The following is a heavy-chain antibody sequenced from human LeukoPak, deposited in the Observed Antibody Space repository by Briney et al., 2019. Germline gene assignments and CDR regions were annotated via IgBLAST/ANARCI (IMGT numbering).Heavy chain of an antibody. Sequence: NPSETLSLTCAVYGVSFSGYYWTWIRQPPGKGLEWIGEINHSGSTNYNPSLKSRVTISVDTSKNQFSLKLSSVTAADTAVYYCARPRGIRQLLSRGRYGGGWFDPWGQGTLVTVSS. V-gene: IGHV4-34*01. D-gene: IGHD2-2*01. CDR2: INHSGST. CDR1: GVSFSGYY. CDR3: ARPRGIRQLLSRGRYGGGWFDP. J-gene: IGHJ5*02.